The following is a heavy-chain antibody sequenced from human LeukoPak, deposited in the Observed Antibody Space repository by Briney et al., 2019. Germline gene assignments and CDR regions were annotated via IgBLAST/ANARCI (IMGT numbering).Heavy chain of an antibody. V-gene: IGHV3-30*02. Sequence: TGGSLRLSCAASGFTFSDYGMHWVRQAPGKGLEGVAFIRSDGSYEYYPDSVKGRFTISRDNSKNALFLQMNSLRAEKTAVYYCAKGGSPSHNWFNSWGQGTLVTVSS. D-gene: IGHD2-15*01. CDR3: AKGGSPSHNWFNS. CDR1: GFTFSDYG. J-gene: IGHJ5*01. CDR2: IRSDGSYE.